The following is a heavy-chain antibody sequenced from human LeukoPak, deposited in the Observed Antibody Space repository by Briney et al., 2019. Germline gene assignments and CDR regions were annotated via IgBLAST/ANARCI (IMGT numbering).Heavy chain of an antibody. CDR2: IRSKSNNYAT. Sequence: PGGSLRLSCAASGFTFSGSAMHWVRQASRKGLEWVGLIRSKSNNYATAYAASVKGRFTISRDDSRNTAYLQMSSLKTEDTAVYYCTRQVAAAAYYYSYGMDVWGQGTTVTVSS. D-gene: IGHD6-13*01. CDR1: GFTFSGSA. CDR3: TRQVAAAAYYYSYGMDV. J-gene: IGHJ6*02. V-gene: IGHV3-73*01.